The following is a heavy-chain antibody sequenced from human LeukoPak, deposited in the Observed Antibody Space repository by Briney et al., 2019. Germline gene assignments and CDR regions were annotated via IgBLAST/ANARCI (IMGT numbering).Heavy chain of an antibody. CDR1: GFTFSSYS. Sequence: GGSLRLSCAASGFTFSSYSMNGVRQAPGKGLEWVSSISSSSSYIYYADSVKGRFTISRDIAKNSLYLQMNSLRAEDTAVYYCARDSSSSLTYWGQGTLVTVSS. CDR3: ARDSSSSLTY. V-gene: IGHV3-21*01. CDR2: ISSSSSYI. J-gene: IGHJ4*02. D-gene: IGHD6-6*01.